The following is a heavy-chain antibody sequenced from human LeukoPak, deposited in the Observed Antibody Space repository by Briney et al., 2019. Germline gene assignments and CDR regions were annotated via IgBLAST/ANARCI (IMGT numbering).Heavy chain of an antibody. D-gene: IGHD3-16*01. CDR2: ISSSSSTI. J-gene: IGHJ5*02. CDR3: ARVRTSSYAADL. CDR1: GFTFSTYS. Sequence: PGGSLRLSCAASGFTFSTYSIDWVRQAPGKGLEWTSYISSSSSTIDFADSVKGRFTISRDNARNSVYLQMNSLRAEDTAVYYCARVRTSSYAADLWGQGTLVTVSS. V-gene: IGHV3-48*04.